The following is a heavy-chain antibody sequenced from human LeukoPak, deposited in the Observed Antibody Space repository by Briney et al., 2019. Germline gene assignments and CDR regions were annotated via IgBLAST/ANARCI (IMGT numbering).Heavy chain of an antibody. V-gene: IGHV3-15*05. CDR3: TTDSYCSTTTCYASSNYYYGLDA. CDR2: IYRNADGGTT. D-gene: IGHD2-2*01. J-gene: IGHJ6*02. CDR1: GFTFSNAW. Sequence: AGGSLRLSCAASGFTFSNAWMTWVRQAPGKGLEWVGRIYRNADGGTTDCAAPVKGRFTISRDDSKNTLYLQMNSLKTEDTAVYYCTTDSYCSTTTCYASSNYYYGLDAWGQGTSVTVSS.